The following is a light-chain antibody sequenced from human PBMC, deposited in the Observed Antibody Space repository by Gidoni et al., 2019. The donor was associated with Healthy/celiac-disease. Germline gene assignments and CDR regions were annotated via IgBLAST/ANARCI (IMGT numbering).Light chain of an antibody. Sequence: DIQMTQSPSSLSASVGDRVTITCQASQDISNYLNWYQQKPGKAPKLLIYDASNLETGVPSRFSGSGSGTDFTFTISSLQPEDIATYYCQQYDNLLCSFWQGTKLEIK. V-gene: IGKV1-33*01. CDR1: QDISNY. J-gene: IGKJ2*04. CDR3: QQYDNLLCS. CDR2: DAS.